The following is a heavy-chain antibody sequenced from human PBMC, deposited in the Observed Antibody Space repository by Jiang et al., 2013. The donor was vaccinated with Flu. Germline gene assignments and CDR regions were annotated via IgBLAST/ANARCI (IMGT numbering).Heavy chain of an antibody. CDR3: ARGHGDHSIEHYFDY. V-gene: IGHV2-70*11. J-gene: IGHJ4*02. D-gene: IGHD4-23*01. CDR1: GFSLSTNKMC. Sequence: KPTQTLTLTCTFSGFSLSTNKMCVSWIRQPPGKALEWLARVDWDDDKYYSTSLKTRLTISKDTSKNQVVLTMTNMDPVDTATYYCARGHGDHSIEHYFDYWGLGTLVTVSS. CDR2: VDWDDDK.